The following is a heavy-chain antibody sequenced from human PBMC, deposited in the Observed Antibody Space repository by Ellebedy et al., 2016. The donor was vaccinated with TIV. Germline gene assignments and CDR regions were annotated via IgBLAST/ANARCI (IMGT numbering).Heavy chain of an antibody. J-gene: IGHJ4*02. CDR3: ARGLGLHIVVVTAILYFDY. CDR2: ISHSGSI. D-gene: IGHD2-21*02. CDR1: GGSLSGYY. V-gene: IGHV4-34*01. Sequence: SETLSLXCAVYGGSLSGYYWSWIRQPPGKGLEWIGEISHSGSINYNPSLKSRVTMSVDTPKSQISLKLSSVTAADTAVYYCARGLGLHIVVVTAILYFDYWGQGTLVTVSS.